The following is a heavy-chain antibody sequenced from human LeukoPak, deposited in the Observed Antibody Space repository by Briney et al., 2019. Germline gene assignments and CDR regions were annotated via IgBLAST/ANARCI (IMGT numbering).Heavy chain of an antibody. CDR3: ARGAYGSGSYSY. Sequence: PSETLSLTCAVYGGSFSGYYWSWIRQPPGKGLEWIGEINHSGSTNSHPSLKSRVTLSVDTSKNQFSLKLSSVTAEDTAVYYCARGAYGSGSYSYWGQGTLVTVSS. V-gene: IGHV4-34*01. CDR2: INHSGST. D-gene: IGHD3-10*01. J-gene: IGHJ4*02. CDR1: GGSFSGYY.